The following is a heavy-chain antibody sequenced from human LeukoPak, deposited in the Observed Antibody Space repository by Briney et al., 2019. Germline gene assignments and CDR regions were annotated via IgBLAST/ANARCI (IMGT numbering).Heavy chain of an antibody. Sequence: GGPLRLSCAASGFTLSDYWMNWVRQAPGKGPVWVSHISPDGRNIAYADSVKGRFTISRDSAKNTVSLQMNSLRAEDTGVYYCARAPSEIGGYYPEYFRHWGQGTLVTVSP. CDR3: ARAPSEIGGYYPEYFRH. CDR2: ISPDGRNI. CDR1: GFTLSDYW. V-gene: IGHV3-74*01. D-gene: IGHD3-22*01. J-gene: IGHJ1*01.